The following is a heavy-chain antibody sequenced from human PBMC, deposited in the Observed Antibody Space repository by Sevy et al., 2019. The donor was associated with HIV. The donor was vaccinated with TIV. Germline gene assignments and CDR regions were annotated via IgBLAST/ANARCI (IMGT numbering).Heavy chain of an antibody. Sequence: ASVKVSCKASGGTFSSYAISWVRQAPGQGLEWMGGIIPIFGTENYAQKFQGRVTITADKSTSTAYMELSSLRSEDTAVYYCARDGGSGSYYNSPPHYYYMDVWGKGTTVTVSS. CDR1: GGTFSSYA. CDR2: IIPIFGTE. V-gene: IGHV1-69*06. D-gene: IGHD3-10*01. CDR3: ARDGGSGSYYNSPPHYYYMDV. J-gene: IGHJ6*03.